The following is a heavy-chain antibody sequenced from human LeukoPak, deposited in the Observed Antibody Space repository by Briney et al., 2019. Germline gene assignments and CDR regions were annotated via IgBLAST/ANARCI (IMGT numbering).Heavy chain of an antibody. CDR1: GGSFSSNY. CDR3: ASTGYSYAVNEIHAFDI. CDR2: IYYSGST. V-gene: IGHV4-39*01. D-gene: IGHD5-18*01. J-gene: IGHJ3*02. Sequence: SETLSLTCTVSGGSFSSNYWGWIRQPPGKGLEWIGSIYYSGSTYYNPSLKSRVTISVDTSKNQFSLKLSSVTAADTAVYYCASTGYSYAVNEIHAFDIWGQGTMVTVSS.